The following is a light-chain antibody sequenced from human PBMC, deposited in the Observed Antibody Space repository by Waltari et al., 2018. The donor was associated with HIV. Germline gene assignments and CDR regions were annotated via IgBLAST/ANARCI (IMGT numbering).Light chain of an antibody. J-gene: IGLJ2*01. CDR1: TSNVGAGHD. V-gene: IGLV1-40*01. CDR2: GFN. CDR3: QSYDSTLSAVI. Sequence: QSVLTQPPSVSGAPGQRVTISCTGSTSNVGAGHDAHWYQPLLGTDPKRLIKGFNRRPLGVPDRFAGSKSVASASRAITGLQAGDEADYYCQSYDSTLSAVIFGGGTKLTVL.